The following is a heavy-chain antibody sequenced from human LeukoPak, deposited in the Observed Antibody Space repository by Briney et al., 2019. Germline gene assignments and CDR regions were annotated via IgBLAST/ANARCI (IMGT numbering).Heavy chain of an antibody. CDR1: GFTFSSYG. V-gene: IGHV3-48*04. CDR3: AREGSGSAFDI. J-gene: IGHJ3*02. Sequence: PGGSLRLSCAASGFTFSSYGMNWVGQAPGKGLEWVSYISSSSSTIYYADSVKGRFTISRDNAKNSLYLLMNSLRAEDTAVYYCAREGSGSAFDIWGQGTMVTVSS. D-gene: IGHD6-25*01. CDR2: ISSSSSTI.